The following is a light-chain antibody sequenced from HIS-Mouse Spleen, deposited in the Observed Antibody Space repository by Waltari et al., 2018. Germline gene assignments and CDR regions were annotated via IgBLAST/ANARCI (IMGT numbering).Light chain of an antibody. V-gene: IGLV3-10*01. J-gene: IGLJ1*01. CDR2: EDS. CDR1: ALPNKS. CDR3: YSTDSSGNHYV. Sequence: SYELTQPPSVSVSPGQTARITCPGDALPNKSAYCYQQKSGQAPVLVIYEDSKRPSGIPERFSGSSSGTMATLTISGAQVEDEADYYCYSTDSSGNHYVFGTGTKVTVL.